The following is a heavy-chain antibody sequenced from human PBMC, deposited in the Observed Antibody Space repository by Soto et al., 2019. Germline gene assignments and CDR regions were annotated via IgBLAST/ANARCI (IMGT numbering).Heavy chain of an antibody. J-gene: IGHJ4*02. CDR1: GYTFTSYA. CDR2: INAGNGNT. Sequence: ASVKVSCKASGYTFTSYAMHWVRQAPGQRLEWMGWINAGNGNTKYSQKFRGRVTITRDTSASTAYMDLSSLRSEDTAVYYCAREIAAPGTWALDYWGQGTLVTVSS. D-gene: IGHD6-13*01. CDR3: AREIAAPGTWALDY. V-gene: IGHV1-3*01.